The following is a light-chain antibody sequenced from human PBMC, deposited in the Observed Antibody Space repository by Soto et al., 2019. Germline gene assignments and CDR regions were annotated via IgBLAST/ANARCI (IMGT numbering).Light chain of an antibody. CDR2: EVT. J-gene: IGLJ2*01. Sequence: QSALTQPASVSGSPGQSITISCTGTRSDVGRYNYVSWYQQHPGKAPKLLIYEVTYRPSGVSTRFSASKSGSTASLTISGIQAEDEADYYCSSYSTTSSPHVLFCGGTKLTVL. V-gene: IGLV2-14*01. CDR3: SSYSTTSSPHVL. CDR1: RSDVGRYNY.